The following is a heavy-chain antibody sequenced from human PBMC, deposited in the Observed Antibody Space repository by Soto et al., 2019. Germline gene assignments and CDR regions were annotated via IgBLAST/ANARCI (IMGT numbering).Heavy chain of an antibody. CDR3: ARGQYYYDSSGYYDFDY. D-gene: IGHD3-22*01. CDR1: GGSFSGYY. Sequence: QVQLQQWGAGLLKPSETLSLTCAVYGGSFSGYYWSWIRQPPGKGLEWIGEINHSGSTNYNPSLKSRVTISVDTSKNQFSLKLSSVTAADTAVYYCARGQYYYDSSGYYDFDYWGQGTLVTVSS. J-gene: IGHJ4*02. V-gene: IGHV4-34*01. CDR2: INHSGST.